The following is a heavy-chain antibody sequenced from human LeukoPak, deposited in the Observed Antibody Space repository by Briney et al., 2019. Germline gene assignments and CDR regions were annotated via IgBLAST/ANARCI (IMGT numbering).Heavy chain of an antibody. CDR2: IYYSGST. CDR1: GGSISSYY. CDR3: ARSQGGTMSLRHFDL. V-gene: IGHV4-59*08. D-gene: IGHD1-26*01. Sequence: PSETLSLTCTVSGGSISSYYWSWIRQPPGEGLEWIGYIYYSGSTDYNPSLKGRVTISVDTSKNQFSLKLSSVTAADTAVYYCARSQGGTMSLRHFDLWGRGTLVTVSS. J-gene: IGHJ2*01.